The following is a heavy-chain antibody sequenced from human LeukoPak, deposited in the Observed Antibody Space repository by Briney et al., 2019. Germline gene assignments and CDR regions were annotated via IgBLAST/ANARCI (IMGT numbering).Heavy chain of an antibody. D-gene: IGHD3-22*01. V-gene: IGHV3-23*01. Sequence: GGSLRLSCAASGFTFSGYAMSWVRQAPGKGLEWVSTVSGSAGSTYYADSVKGRFTISIDNSKNTLYLQLNSLRAEDTAVYYCAKDSYYDSSGYNYVGNFQHWGQGALVTVSS. CDR2: VSGSAGST. CDR1: GFTFSGYA. CDR3: AKDSYYDSSGYNYVGNFQH. J-gene: IGHJ1*01.